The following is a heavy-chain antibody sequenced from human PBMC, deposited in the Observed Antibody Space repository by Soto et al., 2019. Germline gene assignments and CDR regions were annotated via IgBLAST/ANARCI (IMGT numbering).Heavy chain of an antibody. D-gene: IGHD6-6*01. J-gene: IGHJ5*02. CDR3: AGSIAARGPFDP. Sequence: PSETRSLTCTLSGGYISSYYWSWIRQPPGKGLEWIGYIYYSGSTNYNPSLKSRVTISVDTSKNQFSLKLSSVTAADTAVYYCAGSIAARGPFDPWGQGTLVTVSS. V-gene: IGHV4-59*01. CDR1: GGYISSYY. CDR2: IYYSGST.